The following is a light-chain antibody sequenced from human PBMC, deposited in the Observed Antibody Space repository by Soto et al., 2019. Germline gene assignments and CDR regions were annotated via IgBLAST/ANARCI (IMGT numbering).Light chain of an antibody. CDR2: GAS. CDR3: QQYGSSPQT. J-gene: IGKJ1*01. CDR1: QSVSSSY. V-gene: IGKV3-20*01. Sequence: EIVLTQSPGTLSLSPGESATLSCRASQSVSSSYLAWYQQKPGQAPRLLIYGASIRATGIPDRFSGSGSGRDFTLTISRLEPEDFEVYYCQQYGSSPQTFGQGTKVEIK.